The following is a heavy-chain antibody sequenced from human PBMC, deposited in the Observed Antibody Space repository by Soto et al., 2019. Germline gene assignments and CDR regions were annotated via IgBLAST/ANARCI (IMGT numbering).Heavy chain of an antibody. J-gene: IGHJ6*02. D-gene: IGHD4-17*01. CDR3: ARDTDYGDDYYYYGMDV. CDR1: GGTFSSYA. V-gene: IGHV1-69*12. CDR2: IIPIFGTA. Sequence: QVQLVQSGAEVKKPGSSVKVSCKASGGTFSSYAISWVRQAPGQGLEWMGGIIPIFGTANYAQKFQGRVTITADESTSTDYMELSSLRSEDTAVYYCARDTDYGDDYYYYGMDVWGQGTTVTVSS.